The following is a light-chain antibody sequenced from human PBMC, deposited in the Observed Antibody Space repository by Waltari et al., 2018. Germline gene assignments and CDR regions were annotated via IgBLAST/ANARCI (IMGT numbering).Light chain of an antibody. CDR1: KSVLSSYNNRNY. Sequence: DIVMTQSPASLAVSLGERATILCRSSKSVLSSYNNRNYFTWYHQKPGQPPKLLIYWAYIRESGVPERFSGSGSGTDFTLTISSLQAEDVAVYYCQQDNTTPLTFGGGTKVEIK. CDR3: QQDNTTPLT. CDR2: WAY. J-gene: IGKJ4*01. V-gene: IGKV4-1*01.